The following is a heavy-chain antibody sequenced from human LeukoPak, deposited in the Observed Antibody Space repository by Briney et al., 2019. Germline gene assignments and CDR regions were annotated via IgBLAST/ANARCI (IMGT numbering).Heavy chain of an antibody. CDR1: GFTFSTYW. D-gene: IGHD1-26*01. CDR3: ARPVGSTYFDY. V-gene: IGHV3-7*05. J-gene: IGHJ4*02. Sequence: PGGSLRLSCVASGFTFSTYWMSWVRQTPGKGLEWVANIKPDGSNQYYVDSVKSRFTISRDNAKNSLYLQMSSLRAEDTALYYCARPVGSTYFDYWGQGTLLTVSS. CDR2: IKPDGSNQ.